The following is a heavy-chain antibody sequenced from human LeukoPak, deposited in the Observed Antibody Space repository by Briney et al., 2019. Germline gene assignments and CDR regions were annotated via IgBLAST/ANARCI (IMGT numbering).Heavy chain of an antibody. CDR2: INPNSGGT. J-gene: IGHJ6*02. CDR3: ARGGESGDIVVVVAAIYGMDV. V-gene: IGHV1-2*02. D-gene: IGHD2-15*01. Sequence: ASVKVSCKASGYTFTGYYMHWVRQAPGQGLEWMGWINPNSGGTNYAQKFQGRVTMTRDTSISTAYMELSRLRSDDTAVYYCARGGESGDIVVVVAAIYGMDVWGQGTTVTVSS. CDR1: GYTFTGYY.